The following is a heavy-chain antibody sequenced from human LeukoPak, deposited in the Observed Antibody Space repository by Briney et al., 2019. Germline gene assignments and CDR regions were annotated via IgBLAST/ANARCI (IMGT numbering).Heavy chain of an antibody. CDR2: ISYDGSSK. J-gene: IGHJ4*02. Sequence: GGSLRLSCLASGFTFGSYGMHRVRQAPGKGLEWVGVISYDGSSKFYPDSVKGRFTISRDNSKNTLYLQMNSLRAEDTAVYYCARGRLQFDYWGQGTLVTVSS. CDR1: GFTFGSYG. D-gene: IGHD4-11*01. V-gene: IGHV3-30*03. CDR3: ARGRLQFDY.